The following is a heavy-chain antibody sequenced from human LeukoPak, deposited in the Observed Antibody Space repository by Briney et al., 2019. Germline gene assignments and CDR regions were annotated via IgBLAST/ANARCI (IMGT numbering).Heavy chain of an antibody. Sequence: GGSLRLSCAASGFPFSSYGMYWVRQTPDKGLQWVAYLRKDATYSNYADSVRGRFTISRDNSKNTLDLQMSSLRVEDTAVYYCAYGGPTRGTLDYWGQGTLVTVSS. CDR3: AYGGPTRGTLDY. J-gene: IGHJ4*02. V-gene: IGHV3-30*02. D-gene: IGHD1-26*01. CDR1: GFPFSSYG. CDR2: LRKDATYS.